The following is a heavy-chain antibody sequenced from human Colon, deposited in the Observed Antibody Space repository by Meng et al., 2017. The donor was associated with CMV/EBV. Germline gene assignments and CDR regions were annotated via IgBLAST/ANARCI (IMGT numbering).Heavy chain of an antibody. CDR2: INSYAYNI. J-gene: IGHJ5*02. CDR3: VREIRRSWFDP. V-gene: IGHV3-21*01. Sequence: SCVVSGLTCGSYTMSWVRQAPGRGLEWVASINSYAYNIGYADSVKGRFTISRDNAKNSLYLQMNSLGAEDTAAYFCVREIRRSWFDPWGQGTLVTVSS. D-gene: IGHD4-17*01. CDR1: GLTCGSYT.